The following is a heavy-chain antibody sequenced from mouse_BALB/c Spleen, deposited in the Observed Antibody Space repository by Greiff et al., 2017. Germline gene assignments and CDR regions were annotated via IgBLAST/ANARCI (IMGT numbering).Heavy chain of an antibody. CDR3: ARRGDGYDGGYWYFDV. CDR2: ISYSGST. CDR1: GYSITSDYA. V-gene: IGHV3-2*02. Sequence: EVQLQESGPGLVKPSQSLSLTCTVTGYSITSDYAWNWIRQFPGNKLEWMGYISYSGSTSYNPSLKSRISITRDTSKNQFFLQLNSVTTEDTATYYCARRGDGYDGGYWYFDVWGAGTTVTVSS. D-gene: IGHD2-2*01. J-gene: IGHJ1*01.